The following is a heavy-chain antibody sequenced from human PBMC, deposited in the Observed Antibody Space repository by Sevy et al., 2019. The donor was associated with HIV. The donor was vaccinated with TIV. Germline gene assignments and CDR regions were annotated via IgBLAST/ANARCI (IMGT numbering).Heavy chain of an antibody. V-gene: IGHV3-30-3*01. CDR1: GFSFSHYA. D-gene: IGHD2-8*01. Sequence: QLGGSLRLSCAVSGFSFSHYAFHWVRQAPGKGLEWVSLMSYDGTYKYYADSVKGRFTISRDNSKNTLYLQMNGLRGNDTAVYYCARVAVSYCTNDCYHRFDYWGPGALVTVSS. J-gene: IGHJ4*02. CDR2: MSYDGTYK. CDR3: ARVAVSYCTNDCYHRFDY.